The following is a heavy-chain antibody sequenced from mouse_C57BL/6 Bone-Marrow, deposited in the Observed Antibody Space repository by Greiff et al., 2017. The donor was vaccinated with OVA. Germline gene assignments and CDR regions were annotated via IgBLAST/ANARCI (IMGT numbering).Heavy chain of an antibody. V-gene: IGHV1-67*01. CDR2: ISTYYGDA. CDR3: AGCAVVGLRDY. Sequence: QVQLQQSGPELVRPGVSVKISCKGSGYTFTDYAMHWVKQSHAKSLEWIGVISTYYGDASYNQKFKDKATMTADTSSSTAYMELARLTSEDSAVYYCAGCAVVGLRDYWGQGTSVTVSS. CDR1: GYTFTDYA. J-gene: IGHJ4*01. D-gene: IGHD1-1*01.